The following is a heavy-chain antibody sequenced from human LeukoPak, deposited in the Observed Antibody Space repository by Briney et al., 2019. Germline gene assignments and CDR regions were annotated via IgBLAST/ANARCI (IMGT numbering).Heavy chain of an antibody. CDR1: GFGFSSYT. CDR3: ARAIWSGYHELDY. Sequence: GGSLTLSCAASGFGFSSYTMNWVRQAPGKGLEWVSSISGSISSKLYAESVKGRFTISRDNAKNSLYLQMNILRAEDTAVYYCARAIWSGYHELDYWGQGTLVTVSS. V-gene: IGHV3-21*01. CDR2: ISGSISSK. J-gene: IGHJ4*02. D-gene: IGHD3-3*01.